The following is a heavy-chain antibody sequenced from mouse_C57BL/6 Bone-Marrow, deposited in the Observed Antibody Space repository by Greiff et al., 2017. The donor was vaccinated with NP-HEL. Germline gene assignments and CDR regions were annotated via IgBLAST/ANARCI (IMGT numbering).Heavy chain of an antibody. V-gene: IGHV1-81*01. Sequence: QVQLQESGAELARPGASVKLSCKASGYTFTSYGISWVKQRTGQGLEWIGEIYPRSGNTYYTEKFKGKATLTADKSSSTAYMELRSLTSEDSAVYFCARWSNSFAYWGQGTLVTVSA. CDR2: IYPRSGNT. J-gene: IGHJ3*01. CDR3: ARWSNSFAY. D-gene: IGHD2-5*01. CDR1: GYTFTSYG.